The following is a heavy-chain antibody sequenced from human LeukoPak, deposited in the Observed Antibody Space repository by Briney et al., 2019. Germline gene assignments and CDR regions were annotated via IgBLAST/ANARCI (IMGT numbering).Heavy chain of an antibody. J-gene: IGHJ6*03. CDR2: MNPNSGNT. Sequence: ASVKVSCKASGYTFTSYDINWVRQATGQGLEWMGWMNPNSGNTGYAQKFQGRVTMTRNTSISTAYMELSSLRSEDTAVYYCAKGGWFGELQYYYYMDVWGKGTTVTVSS. V-gene: IGHV1-8*01. CDR1: GYTFTSYD. CDR3: AKGGWFGELQYYYYMDV. D-gene: IGHD3-10*01.